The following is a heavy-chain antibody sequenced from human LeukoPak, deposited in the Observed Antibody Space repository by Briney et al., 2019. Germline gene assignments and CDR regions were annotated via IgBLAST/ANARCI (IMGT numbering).Heavy chain of an antibody. CDR1: GYTFTSYG. V-gene: IGHV1-18*01. J-gene: IGHJ3*02. CDR2: ISAYNGNT. D-gene: IGHD3-3*01. CDR3: ARAETSDDAFDI. Sequence: ASVKVSCTASGYTFTSYGISWVRQAPGQGLEWMGWISAYNGNTNYAQKLQGRVTMTTDTSTSTAYMELGSLRSGDTAVYYCARAETSDDAFDIWGQGTMVTVSS.